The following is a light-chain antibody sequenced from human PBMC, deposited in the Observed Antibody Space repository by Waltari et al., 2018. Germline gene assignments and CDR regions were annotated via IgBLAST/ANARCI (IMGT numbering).Light chain of an antibody. J-gene: IGLJ2*01. CDR3: SSYISSDIPVV. CDR2: DVN. V-gene: IGLV2-14*03. CDR1: SSDIGGYNF. Sequence: QSALTQPASVSGSPGQSITIPCTGTSSDIGGYNFVSWDQQYPDKVPKLMIYDVNNRPSGVSKRFSGSKSGDTASLTISGLQAEDEADYYCSSYISSDIPVVFGGGTKLTVL.